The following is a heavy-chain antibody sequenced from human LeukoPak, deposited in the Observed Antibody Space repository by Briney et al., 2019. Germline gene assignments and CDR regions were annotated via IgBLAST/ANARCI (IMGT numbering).Heavy chain of an antibody. CDR2: ISRSGSTI. V-gene: IGHV3-11*01. CDR1: GFTFSDYY. J-gene: IGHJ4*02. CDR3: ARTSIGWYTFDY. D-gene: IGHD6-19*01. Sequence: GGSLRLSCAASGFTFSDYYMSWIRQAPGKGLEWLSYISRSGSTIYYAESVKGRSTISRDNAKNSLYLQMNSLRAEDTAVYYCARTSIGWYTFDYWGQGALVTVSS.